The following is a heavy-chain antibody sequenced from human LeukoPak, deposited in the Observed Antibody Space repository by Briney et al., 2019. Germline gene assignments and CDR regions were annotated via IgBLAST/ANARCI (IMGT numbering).Heavy chain of an antibody. CDR2: IYHSGST. Sequence: PSETLSLTCTVSGYSISSGYYWGWIRQPPGKGLEWIGSIYHSGSTYYNPSLKSRVTISLDTSKNQFSLKLSSVTAADTAVFYCARAAWGSSTSLDAFDIWGQGTMVTVSS. CDR3: ARAAWGSSTSLDAFDI. V-gene: IGHV4-38-2*02. J-gene: IGHJ3*02. D-gene: IGHD2-2*01. CDR1: GYSISSGYY.